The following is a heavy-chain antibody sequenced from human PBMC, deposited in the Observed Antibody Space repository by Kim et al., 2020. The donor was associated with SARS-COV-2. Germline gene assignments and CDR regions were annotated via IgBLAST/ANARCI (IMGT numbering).Heavy chain of an antibody. D-gene: IGHD6-19*01. V-gene: IGHV3-23*01. Sequence: SAPVKGRFTTSRDNSKNTLYLQMSRLRAEETAVYYWARRSSGPTYDFGYWGQGTLVTVSS. CDR3: ARRSSGPTYDFGY. J-gene: IGHJ4*02.